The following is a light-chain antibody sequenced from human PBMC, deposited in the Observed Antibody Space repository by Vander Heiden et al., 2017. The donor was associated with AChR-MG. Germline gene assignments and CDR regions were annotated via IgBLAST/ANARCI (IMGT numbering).Light chain of an antibody. J-gene: IGKJ4*01. Sequence: EIVLTQSPGTLSLSPGERDTFSCRASQSVSSSYLAWYQQKPGQAPRLLIYGASSRATGIPDRFSCSGSGTDFTLTITRLEPEDFAVYYCQQYGSSPSLTFGGRTKVEIK. V-gene: IGKV3-20*01. CDR1: QSVSSSY. CDR2: GAS. CDR3: QQYGSSPSLT.